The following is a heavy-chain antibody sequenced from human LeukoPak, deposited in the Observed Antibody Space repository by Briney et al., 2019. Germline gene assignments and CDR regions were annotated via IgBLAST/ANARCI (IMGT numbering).Heavy chain of an antibody. CDR3: ARGPRGYSYGLGYY. CDR2: ISSSGSTI. D-gene: IGHD5-18*01. CDR1: GFTFSSYA. J-gene: IGHJ4*02. V-gene: IGHV3-48*03. Sequence: GGSLRLSCAASGFTFSSYAMNWVRQAPGKGLEWVSYISSSGSTIYYADSVKGRFTISRDNAKNSLYLQMNSLRAEDTAVYYCARGPRGYSYGLGYYWGQGTLVTVSS.